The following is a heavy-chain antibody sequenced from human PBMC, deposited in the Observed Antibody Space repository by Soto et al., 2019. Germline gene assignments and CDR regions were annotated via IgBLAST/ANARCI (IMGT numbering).Heavy chain of an antibody. D-gene: IGHD3-3*01. CDR2: ISCYNCKT. Sequence: QVQVVQSGDEVKETGASLRVAFKTPGYSFPAYGIRLVRQAPGQGLERMAWISCYNCKTKKAQKVQGRVTMTTDTSPSTAYREVRSPSSDDTAIYYWASDAPHPELLFLECPNYDYNGIDVWGQGTTVTVSS. J-gene: IGHJ6*02. CDR3: ASDAPHPELLFLECPNYDYNGIDV. CDR1: GYSFPAYG. V-gene: IGHV1-18*01.